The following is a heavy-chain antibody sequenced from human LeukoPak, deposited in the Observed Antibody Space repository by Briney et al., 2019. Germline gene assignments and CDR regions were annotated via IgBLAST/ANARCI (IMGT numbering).Heavy chain of an antibody. Sequence: GGSLRLSCAASGFTFSNYAMNWVRQAPGKGLEWVSSISGSDGSSHYADFVKGRFTISRDNSKNTLYLQMNSLRAEDTAVYYCAKQRSGWYYFDYWGQGTLVTVSS. V-gene: IGHV3-23*01. D-gene: IGHD6-19*01. CDR3: AKQRSGWYYFDY. J-gene: IGHJ4*02. CDR2: ISGSDGSS. CDR1: GFTFSNYA.